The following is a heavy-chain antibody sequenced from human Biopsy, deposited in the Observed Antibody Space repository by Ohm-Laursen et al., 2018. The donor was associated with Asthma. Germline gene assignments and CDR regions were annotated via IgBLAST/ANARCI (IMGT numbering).Heavy chain of an antibody. CDR1: GGSVSSGNNS. J-gene: IGHJ6*02. Sequence: TLSLTCAVSGGSVSSGNNSWTWIRQPPGKGLEWIGYMYHSGRTYYNPSLKSRVKISVDKSKNQFSLKVNSVTAADTAVYFCARVVSYGDIYFGIDVWGPGNTVVVS. D-gene: IGHD4-17*01. CDR3: ARVVSYGDIYFGIDV. V-gene: IGHV4-30-2*01. CDR2: MYHSGRT.